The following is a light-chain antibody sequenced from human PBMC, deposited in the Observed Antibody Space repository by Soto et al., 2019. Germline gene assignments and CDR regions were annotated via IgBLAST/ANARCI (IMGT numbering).Light chain of an antibody. V-gene: IGKV3-11*01. J-gene: IGKJ5*01. Sequence: EIVVTQSPSTLSLSPGERAPLSCMASQSVSSYLAWYQQKPGQAPRLLIYDASNRATGIPARFSGSGSGTDFTLTISSLEPEDFAVYYCQQRSNWPPVITFGQGTRLEIK. CDR2: DAS. CDR1: QSVSSY. CDR3: QQRSNWPPVIT.